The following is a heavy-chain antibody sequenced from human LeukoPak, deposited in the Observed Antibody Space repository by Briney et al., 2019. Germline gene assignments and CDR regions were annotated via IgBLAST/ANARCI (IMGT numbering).Heavy chain of an antibody. CDR3: ARAHSSLRLYHFDY. CDR1: GYTFTDQW. Sequence: ASVKVSCKASGYTFTDQWIHWVRQAPGQGFEWLGWINPNSGGTNYAQKFEGRIAMTTDTSINTGYMEMTRLTSDDTAVYYCARAHSSLRLYHFDYWGQGTLVTVSS. J-gene: IGHJ4*02. V-gene: IGHV1-2*02. D-gene: IGHD6-13*01. CDR2: INPNSGGT.